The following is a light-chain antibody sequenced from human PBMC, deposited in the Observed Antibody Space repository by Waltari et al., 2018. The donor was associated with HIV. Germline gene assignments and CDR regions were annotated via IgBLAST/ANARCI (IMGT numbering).Light chain of an antibody. Sequence: QSALTQPASVSGSPGQSNTISCTGTSSDVGGYSYVSWYQQHPGKAPKLMIYEVSNRPSGVSNRFSGSKSGNTASLTISGLQAEDEADYYCSSYTTSSSLLFGGGTKLTVL. V-gene: IGLV2-14*01. J-gene: IGLJ2*01. CDR2: EVS. CDR3: SSYTTSSSLL. CDR1: SSDVGGYSY.